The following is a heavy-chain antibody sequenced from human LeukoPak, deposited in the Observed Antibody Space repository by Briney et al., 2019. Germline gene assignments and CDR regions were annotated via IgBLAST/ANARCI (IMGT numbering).Heavy chain of an antibody. CDR1: GGSISSYY. J-gene: IGHJ1*01. V-gene: IGHV4-59*01. CDR3: ARDGPSRYFQH. Sequence: SETLSLTCTVSGGSISSYYWNWIRQPPGKRLEWIGYIYYSGSTNYNPSLKSRVTISVDTSKNQFSLKLSSVTAADTAVYYCARDGPSRYFQHWGQGTLVTVSS. CDR2: IYYSGST.